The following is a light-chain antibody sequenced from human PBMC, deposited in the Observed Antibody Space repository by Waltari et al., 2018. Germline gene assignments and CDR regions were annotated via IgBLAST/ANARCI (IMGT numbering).Light chain of an antibody. CDR3: QQYDNFFT. J-gene: IGKJ3*01. CDR1: QDISNY. V-gene: IGKV1-33*01. Sequence: DIQMTQSPSSLSASGGDRVTITCQASQDISNYLNWYQQKPGKAPKLLIYDASNLETGVPSRFSGSGSGTDFTFTISSLQPEDIATYYCQQYDNFFTFGPGTKVDIK. CDR2: DAS.